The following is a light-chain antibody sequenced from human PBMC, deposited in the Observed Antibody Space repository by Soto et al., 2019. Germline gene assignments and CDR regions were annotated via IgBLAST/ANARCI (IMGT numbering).Light chain of an antibody. V-gene: IGLV1-36*01. J-gene: IGLJ7*01. CDR1: SSNIGNNA. Sequence: QSVLTQPPSVSGAPRQRVTISCSGSSSNIGNNAVNWYQQLPGQAPKIVIYYDNLLPSGVSDRFSGSKSGISASLAISGLQSEDEADYYCAAWDDSLSAYVFGPGTQLTVL. CDR2: YDN. CDR3: AAWDDSLSAYV.